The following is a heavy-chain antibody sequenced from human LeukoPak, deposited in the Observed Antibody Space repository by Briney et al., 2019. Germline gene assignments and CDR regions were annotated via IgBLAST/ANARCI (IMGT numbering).Heavy chain of an antibody. CDR1: GGSISSSSYY. D-gene: IGHD3-22*01. CDR2: IYYSGST. Sequence: MPSETLSLTCTVSGGSISSSSYYWGWIRQPPGKGLEWIGSIYYSGSTYYNPSLKSRVTISVDTSKNQFSLKLSSVTAADTAVYYCASTTLYYYDSSSYYAGFDYWGQGTLVTVSS. J-gene: IGHJ4*02. CDR3: ASTTLYYYDSSSYYAGFDY. V-gene: IGHV4-39*01.